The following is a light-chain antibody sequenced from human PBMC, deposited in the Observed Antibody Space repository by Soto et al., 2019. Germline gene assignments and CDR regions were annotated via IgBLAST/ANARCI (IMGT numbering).Light chain of an antibody. Sequence: DIVMTQSPDSLPVSLGERATINCKSSQSLLYSSNNKNYLAWYQQKPGQPPKLLIFWASTRESGVPDRFSGSGSGTDFTLTISRLQAEDVAVYYCQQYKDWPPLTFGGGTRVDIK. J-gene: IGKJ4*01. CDR2: WAS. CDR1: QSLLYSSNNKNY. V-gene: IGKV4-1*01. CDR3: QQYKDWPPLT.